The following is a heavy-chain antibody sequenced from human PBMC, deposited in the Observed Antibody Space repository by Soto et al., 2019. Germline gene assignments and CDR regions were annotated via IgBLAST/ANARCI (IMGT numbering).Heavy chain of an antibody. J-gene: IGHJ4*02. Sequence: QVQLQESGPGLLKPSETLSLTCTISGGSVSTYYWSWIRQPPGKELEWIGLTSYSGNTNYNPSLKSRVAIAVDTSKHQFSLTLTSVTAADTAVYYCARDGVGTFYYWGQGTLVTVSS. V-gene: IGHV4-59*02. CDR2: TSYSGNT. D-gene: IGHD3-3*01. CDR3: ARDGVGTFYY. CDR1: GGSVSTYY.